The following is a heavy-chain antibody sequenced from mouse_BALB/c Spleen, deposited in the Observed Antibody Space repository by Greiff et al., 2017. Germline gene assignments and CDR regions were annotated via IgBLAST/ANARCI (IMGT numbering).Heavy chain of an antibody. J-gene: IGHJ4*01. CDR1: GFNIKDTY. V-gene: IGHV14-3*02. CDR2: IDPANGNT. Sequence: EVQLQQSGAELVNPGASVKLSCTASGFNIKDTYMHWVKQRPEQGLEWIGRIDPANGNTKYDPKFQGKATITADTSSNTAYLQLSSLTSEDTAVYYCARWDYDGDYYAMDYWGQGTSVTVSS. CDR3: ARWDYDGDYYAMDY. D-gene: IGHD2-4*01.